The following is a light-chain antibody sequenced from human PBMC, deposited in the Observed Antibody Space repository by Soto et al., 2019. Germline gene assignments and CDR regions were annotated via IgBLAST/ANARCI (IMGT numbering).Light chain of an antibody. CDR3: QSYDSSLSALYI. V-gene: IGLV1-40*01. CDR2: GNS. Sequence: QCMMTQTYSVSGARGERYTIFCTGSTSKIGAGYDVHWYHQLAGRAPKLLIYGNSNRPSGVPDRFSGSKSGTSASLAITGLQAEDEADYYCQSYDSSLSALYIFGTGPKVTVL. J-gene: IGLJ1*01. CDR1: TSKIGAGYD.